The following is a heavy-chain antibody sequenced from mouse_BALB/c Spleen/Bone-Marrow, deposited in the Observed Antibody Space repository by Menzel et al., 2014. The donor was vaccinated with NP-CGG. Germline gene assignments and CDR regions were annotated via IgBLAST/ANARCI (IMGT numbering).Heavy chain of an antibody. D-gene: IGHD2-10*01. J-gene: IGHJ2*01. CDR3: TRKAYYGNPLDY. Sequence: EVQLQQSGTVLARPGASVKMSCKASGYSFTSYWMHWVKQRPGQGLEWIGAIYPGNSDTSYNQKFKGKAKLTAVTSATTAYMELSSLTNEDSAVYFCTRKAYYGNPLDYWGQGTTLTVSS. CDR2: IYPGNSDT. V-gene: IGHV1-5*01. CDR1: GYSFTSYW.